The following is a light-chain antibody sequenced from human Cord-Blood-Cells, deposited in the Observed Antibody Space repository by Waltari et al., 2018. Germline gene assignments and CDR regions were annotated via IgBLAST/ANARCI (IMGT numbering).Light chain of an antibody. Sequence: EIVLTQSPATLSLSPGERATRSFSASQRVSSNLAWYQQKPGQAPRLRIYCASTRSTGSPARFSGSGSGTEFTLTISSLQSEDFAVYYCQQYNNWWTFGQGTKVEIK. CDR2: CAS. CDR1: QRVSSN. J-gene: IGKJ1*01. CDR3: QQYNNWWT. V-gene: IGKV3-15*01.